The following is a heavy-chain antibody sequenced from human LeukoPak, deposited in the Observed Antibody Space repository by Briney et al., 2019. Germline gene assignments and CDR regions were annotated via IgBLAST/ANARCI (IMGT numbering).Heavy chain of an antibody. CDR3: AREYSSGWRGYFDY. J-gene: IGHJ4*02. Sequence: GGSLRLSCAASGFTFSSYAMHWVRQAPGKGLEWVAFIRYDGSNKYYADSVKGRFTISRDNSKNTLYLQMNSLRAEDTAVYYCAREYSSGWRGYFDYWGQGTLVTVSS. D-gene: IGHD6-19*01. CDR1: GFTFSSYA. CDR2: IRYDGSNK. V-gene: IGHV3-30*02.